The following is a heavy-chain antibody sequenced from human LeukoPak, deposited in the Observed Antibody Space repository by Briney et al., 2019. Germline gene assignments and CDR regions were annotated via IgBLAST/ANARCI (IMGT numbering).Heavy chain of an antibody. D-gene: IGHD2/OR15-2a*01. CDR2: ISSSGRTI. J-gene: IGHJ4*02. CDR1: GFTFSDYY. Sequence: GGSLRLSCAASGFTFSDYYMSWIRQAPGKGLEWLSYISSSGRTIYYADSVKGRFTISRDNAKNSLYLQMNSLRVEDTAVYYCTTRNRATGALDYWGQGTLVTVSS. V-gene: IGHV3-11*01. CDR3: TTRNRATGALDY.